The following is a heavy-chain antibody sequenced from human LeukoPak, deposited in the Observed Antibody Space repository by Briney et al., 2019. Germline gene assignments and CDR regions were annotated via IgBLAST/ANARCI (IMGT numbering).Heavy chain of an antibody. Sequence: PSETLSLTCTVSGGSISSYCWSWTRQPPGKGLEWIGYIYYSGSTNYNPSLKSRVTISVDTSKNQFSLKLSSVTAADTAVYYCARGGSHFDYWGQGTLVTVSS. J-gene: IGHJ4*02. CDR2: IYYSGST. CDR3: ARGGSHFDY. CDR1: GGSISSYC. V-gene: IGHV4-59*01.